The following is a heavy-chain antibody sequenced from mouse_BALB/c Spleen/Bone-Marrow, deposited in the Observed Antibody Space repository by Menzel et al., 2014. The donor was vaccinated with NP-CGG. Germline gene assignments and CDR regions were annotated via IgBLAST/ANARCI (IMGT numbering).Heavy chain of an antibody. D-gene: IGHD1-1*01. CDR2: ILPGSGST. Sequence: QVQLKESGAELMKPGASVKISCKANGYTFSRYWIEWVKQRPGHGLEWIGEILPGSGSTNYNEKFKGKATFTADTSSNXAYMQLSSLTSEDSAVYYCARWGYGSSYVGYFDVWGAGTAVTVSS. J-gene: IGHJ1*01. CDR3: ARWGYGSSYVGYFDV. CDR1: GYTFSRYW. V-gene: IGHV1-9*01.